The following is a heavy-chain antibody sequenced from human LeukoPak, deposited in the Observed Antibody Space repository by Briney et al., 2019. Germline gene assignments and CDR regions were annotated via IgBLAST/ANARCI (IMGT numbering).Heavy chain of an antibody. D-gene: IGHD4-17*01. J-gene: IGHJ4*02. CDR1: GFTFSSYG. CDR3: AKGGDYGDYDATPFDY. CDR2: ISGSGGRT. V-gene: IGHV3-23*01. Sequence: GESLRLSCAASGFTFSSYGMSWVRQAPGKGLEWVSAISGSGGRTYYADSVKGRFTISRDNSKNTLYLQMNSLWAEDTAVYYCAKGGDYGDYDATPFDYWGQGTLVTVSS.